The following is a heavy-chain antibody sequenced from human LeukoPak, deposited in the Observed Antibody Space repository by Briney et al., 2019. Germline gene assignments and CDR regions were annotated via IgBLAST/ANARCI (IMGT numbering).Heavy chain of an antibody. Sequence: ASVKVSCKASGYTFTSYDINWVRQATGQGLEWMGWMNPNSGNTGYAQKFQGRVTITRNTSISTAYMELSSLRSEDTAVYYCARLAMKQTGPFDYWGQGTLVTVSS. D-gene: IGHD1-1*01. CDR3: ARLAMKQTGPFDY. CDR1: GYTFTSYD. J-gene: IGHJ4*02. V-gene: IGHV1-8*03. CDR2: MNPNSGNT.